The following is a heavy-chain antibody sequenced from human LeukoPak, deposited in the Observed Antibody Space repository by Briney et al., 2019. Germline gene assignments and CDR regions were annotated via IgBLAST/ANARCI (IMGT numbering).Heavy chain of an antibody. Sequence: GGSLRLSCAASGLNVTYNYMSWVRQAPGKGLEWLSVIYSGGMTHYADSAKGRFIISRDNSKNTLYLQMNRLRVDDTAVYYCYARPVLPAAFLPSGNYMDVWGKGTTVTVSS. D-gene: IGHD2-2*01. CDR1: GLNVTYNY. J-gene: IGHJ6*03. CDR3: YARPVLPAAFLPSGNYMDV. CDR2: IYSGGMT. V-gene: IGHV3-53*01.